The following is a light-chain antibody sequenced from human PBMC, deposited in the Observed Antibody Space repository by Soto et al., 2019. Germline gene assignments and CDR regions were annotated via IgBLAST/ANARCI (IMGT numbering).Light chain of an antibody. CDR1: QSVYSM. J-gene: IGKJ1*01. Sequence: EIVMTQSPATLSVSPGERATLSCRASQSVYSMLAWYQQKPGPAPRLLIYDASNRATGIPDRFSGSGSGTDSTLTIRRLQPEDFAVYYCQQYGSSGTFGQGTKVDIK. V-gene: IGKV3-20*01. CDR3: QQYGSSGT. CDR2: DAS.